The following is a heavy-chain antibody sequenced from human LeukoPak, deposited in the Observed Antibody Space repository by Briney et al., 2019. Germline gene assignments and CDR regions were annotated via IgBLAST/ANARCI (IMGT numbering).Heavy chain of an antibody. Sequence: PSETLSLTCTVSGGSISSYYWSWIRQPAGKGLEWIGRIYTSGSTNYNPSLKSRVTMSVDTSKNQFSLKLSSVTAADTAVYYCARDGPPLVVVPAVLTGHNWFDPWGQGTLVTVSS. CDR3: ARDGPPLVVVPAVLTGHNWFDP. D-gene: IGHD2-2*01. CDR2: IYTSGST. V-gene: IGHV4-4*07. CDR1: GGSISSYY. J-gene: IGHJ5*02.